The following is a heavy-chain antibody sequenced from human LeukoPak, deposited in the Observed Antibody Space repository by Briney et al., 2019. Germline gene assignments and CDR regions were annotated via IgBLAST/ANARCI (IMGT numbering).Heavy chain of an antibody. J-gene: IGHJ4*02. CDR1: GGTFSSYA. CDR2: IIPIFGTA. V-gene: IGHV1-69*05. CDR3: ARVHSYCSSTSCLDY. Sequence: ASVKVSCKASGGTFSSYAISWVRQAPGQGLEWMGGIIPIFGTANYAQKFQGRVTITTDESTSTAYMELSSLRSDDTAVYYCARVHSYCSSTSCLDYWGQGTLVTVSS. D-gene: IGHD2-2*01.